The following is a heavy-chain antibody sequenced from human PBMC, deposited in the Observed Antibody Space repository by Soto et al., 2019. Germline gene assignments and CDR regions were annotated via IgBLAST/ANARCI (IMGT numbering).Heavy chain of an antibody. J-gene: IGHJ5*02. CDR1: GGTFSSYA. CDR3: ASDPSVPGGAILTGYLT. CDR2: IIPIFGTA. D-gene: IGHD3-9*01. Sequence: SVKVSCNASGGTFSSYAISWVRQAPGQGLEWMGGIIPIFGTANYAQKFQGRVTITADESTSTAYIELSSLRSEDTAVYYCASDPSVPGGAILTGYLTLGQGSLITAAS. V-gene: IGHV1-69*13.